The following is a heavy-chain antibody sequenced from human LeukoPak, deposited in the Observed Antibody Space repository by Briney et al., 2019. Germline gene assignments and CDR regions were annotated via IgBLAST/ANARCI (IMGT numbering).Heavy chain of an antibody. D-gene: IGHD1-26*01. Sequence: ASVKVSCKASGYTFTSYYMHWVRQAPGQGLEWVGAINPIGGTTTYAQKFQGRVTMTRDTSTTTVYIELYSLRYDDTAVYHCARDLLAPDYWGQGTLVTVSS. CDR1: GYTFTSYY. J-gene: IGHJ4*02. V-gene: IGHV1-46*01. CDR3: ARDLLAPDY. CDR2: INPIGGTT.